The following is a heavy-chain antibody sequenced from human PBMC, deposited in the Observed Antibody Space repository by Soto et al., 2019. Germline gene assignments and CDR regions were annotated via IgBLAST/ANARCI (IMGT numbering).Heavy chain of an antibody. J-gene: IGHJ4*02. Sequence: QLQLQESGPRLVKPSETLSLTCTVSGGSISSISHYWGWIRQTPGKGLEWIASIYYSGSTYYNPSLKRRVTMSVDTSRNQFSLKLRSVTATDTAVYYCARHDGYSYGYNDYWGQGTRVTVSS. CDR2: IYYSGST. CDR1: GGSISSISHY. CDR3: ARHDGYSYGYNDY. V-gene: IGHV4-39*01. D-gene: IGHD5-18*01.